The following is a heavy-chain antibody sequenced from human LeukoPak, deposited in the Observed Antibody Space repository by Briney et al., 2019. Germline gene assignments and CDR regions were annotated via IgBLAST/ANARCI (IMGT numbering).Heavy chain of an antibody. CDR3: ARVYGGGGSYLFDY. Sequence: GGSLRLSCKASGYTFTSYGISWVRQAPGQGLEWMGWISAYNGNTNYAQKLQGRVTMTTDTSTSTAYMELRSLRSDDTAVYYCARVYGGGGSYLFDYWGQGTLVTVSS. CDR1: GYTFTSYG. V-gene: IGHV1-18*01. J-gene: IGHJ4*02. CDR2: ISAYNGNT. D-gene: IGHD1-26*01.